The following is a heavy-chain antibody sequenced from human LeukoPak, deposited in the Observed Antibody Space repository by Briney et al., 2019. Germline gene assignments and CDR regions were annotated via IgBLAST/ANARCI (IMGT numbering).Heavy chain of an antibody. V-gene: IGHV1-69*05. Sequence: SVKVSCKASGGTFSSYAISWVRQAPGQGLEWMGRIIPIFGTANYAQKFQGRVTITTDESTSTAYMELSSLRSDDTAVYYCARDWDGYSSPGDWFDPWGQGTLVTVSS. CDR1: GGTFSSYA. J-gene: IGHJ5*02. CDR3: ARDWDGYSSPGDWFDP. CDR2: IIPIFGTA. D-gene: IGHD6-13*01.